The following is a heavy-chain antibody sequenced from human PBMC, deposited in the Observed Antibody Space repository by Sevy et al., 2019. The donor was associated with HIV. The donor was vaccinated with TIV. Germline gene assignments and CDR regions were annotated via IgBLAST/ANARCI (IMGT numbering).Heavy chain of an antibody. CDR3: TSPLYCSSTSCYGHYYYGMDV. CDR1: GFTFSNAW. D-gene: IGHD2-2*01. J-gene: IGHJ6*02. V-gene: IGHV3-15*01. Sequence: GGSLRLSCAASGFTFSNAWMSWVRQAPGKGLEWVGRIKSKTDGGTTDYAAPVKGRFTISRDDSKNTLYLQMNSLKTEDTAVDYCTSPLYCSSTSCYGHYYYGMDVWGQGTTVTVSS. CDR2: IKSKTDGGTT.